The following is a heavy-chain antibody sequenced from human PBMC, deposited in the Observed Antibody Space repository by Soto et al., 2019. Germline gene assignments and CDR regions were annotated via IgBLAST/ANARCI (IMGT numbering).Heavy chain of an antibody. CDR1: EFSFNAYG. CDR2: ISYDGNDK. CDR3: ARRKTVTTGHYYYYIDV. V-gene: IGHV3-30*03. Sequence: QVQLVESGGGVVRPGRSLRLSCVDSEFSFNAYGMHWVRLAPGKGLQWVAVISYDGNDKYYADSVKGRFTISRDDSKNTLYLQMTSLRREDTAIYYCARRKTVTTGHYYYYIDVWGKWTTVTVSS. J-gene: IGHJ6*03. D-gene: IGHD4-17*01.